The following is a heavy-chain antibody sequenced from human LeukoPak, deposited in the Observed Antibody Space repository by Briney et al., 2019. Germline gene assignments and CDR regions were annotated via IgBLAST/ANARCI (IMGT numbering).Heavy chain of an antibody. CDR1: GFTSSSYW. D-gene: IGHD2/OR15-2a*01. CDR2: IKEDGSEK. Sequence: GGSLRLSCAASGFTSSSYWMGWFRQAPGRGLEWVANIKEDGSEKNYVDSVKGRFSISRDNAENSLYLQMNSLRVEDTAMYYCARVGAGGGNYFRSYYDRWGQGTLGTVSS. CDR3: ARVGAGGGNYFRSYYDR. J-gene: IGHJ4*02. V-gene: IGHV3-7*01.